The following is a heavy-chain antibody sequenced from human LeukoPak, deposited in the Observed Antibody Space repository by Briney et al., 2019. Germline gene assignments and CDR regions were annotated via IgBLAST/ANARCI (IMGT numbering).Heavy chain of an antibody. CDR3: ARDPINIATAGNGFDY. CDR1: GGTFSSYA. J-gene: IGHJ4*02. V-gene: IGHV1-69*13. D-gene: IGHD6-13*01. Sequence: ASVKVSCKASGGTFSSYAISWVRQAPGQGLEWMGGIIPIFGTANYAQKFQGRVTITADESTSTAYMELSSLRVEDTAVYYCARDPINIATAGNGFDYWGQGTLVTVSS. CDR2: IIPIFGTA.